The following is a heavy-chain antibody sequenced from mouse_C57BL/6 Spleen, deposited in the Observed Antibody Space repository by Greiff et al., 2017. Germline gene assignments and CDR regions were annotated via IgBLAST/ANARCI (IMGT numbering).Heavy chain of an antibody. D-gene: IGHD2-4*01. V-gene: IGHV1-80*01. Sequence: VQLQQSGAELVKPGASVKISCKASGYAFSSYWMNWVKQRPGKGLEWIGQIYPGDGDTNYNGKFKGKATLTADKSSSTAYMQLSSLTSEDSAVSFWARRDDYDRGAFAYWGQGTLVTGSA. CDR3: ARRDDYDRGAFAY. CDR1: GYAFSSYW. CDR2: IYPGDGDT. J-gene: IGHJ3*01.